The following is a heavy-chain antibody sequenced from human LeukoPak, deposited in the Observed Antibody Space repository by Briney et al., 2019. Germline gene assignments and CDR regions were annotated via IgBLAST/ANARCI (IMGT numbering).Heavy chain of an antibody. CDR1: GFTFNTYW. J-gene: IGHJ6*03. D-gene: IGHD2/OR15-2a*01. Sequence: PGGSLRLSCAASGFTFNTYWMHWVRQAPGKGLEWVSSINADGSSTSYADSMKGRFTISRDNAKNTLYLQMNSLRAEDTAVYYCASQQSFHYYYMDVWGKGTTVTVSS. CDR3: ASQQSFHYYYMDV. CDR2: INADGSST. V-gene: IGHV3-74*01.